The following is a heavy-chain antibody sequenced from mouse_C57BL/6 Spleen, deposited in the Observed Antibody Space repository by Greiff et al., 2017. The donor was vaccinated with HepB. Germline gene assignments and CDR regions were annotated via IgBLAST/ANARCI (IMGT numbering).Heavy chain of an antibody. CDR1: GYAFTNYL. Sequence: QVQLQQSGAELVRPGPSVKVSCKASGYAFTNYLIEWVKQRPGQGLEWIGVINPGSGGTNYNEKFKGKATLTADKSSSTAYMQLSSLTSEDAAVYFCARGDYDGYFDVWGTGTTVTVSS. J-gene: IGHJ1*03. CDR3: ARGDYDGYFDV. V-gene: IGHV1-54*01. CDR2: INPGSGGT. D-gene: IGHD2-4*01.